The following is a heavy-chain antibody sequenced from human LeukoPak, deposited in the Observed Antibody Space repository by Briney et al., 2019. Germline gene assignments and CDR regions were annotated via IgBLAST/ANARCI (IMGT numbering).Heavy chain of an antibody. Sequence: GGSLRLSCGASGFTFSSYGMNWVRQAPGKGLEWVSYISSSSSTIYYADSVQGRFTISRDNAKNSLYLQMNSLRDEDTAVYYCARAPYAYTDYWGQGTLVTVSS. CDR1: GFTFSSYG. V-gene: IGHV3-48*02. D-gene: IGHD3-16*01. CDR2: ISSSSSTI. CDR3: ARAPYAYTDY. J-gene: IGHJ4*02.